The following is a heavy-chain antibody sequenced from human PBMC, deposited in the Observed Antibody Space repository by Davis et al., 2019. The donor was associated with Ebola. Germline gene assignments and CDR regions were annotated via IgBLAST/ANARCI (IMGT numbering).Heavy chain of an antibody. V-gene: IGHV1-69*13. CDR3: ARGLETHWRVGWGMDV. J-gene: IGHJ6*02. D-gene: IGHD5-24*01. CDR2: IIPNFGTT. Sequence: AASVKVSCKASGGTFSSYAISWVRQAPGQGLEWMGGIIPNFGTTNYAQKFRGRVTITADESTSTAYLELSSLRSEDTAVYYCARGLETHWRVGWGMDVWGQGTTVTVSS. CDR1: GGTFSSYA.